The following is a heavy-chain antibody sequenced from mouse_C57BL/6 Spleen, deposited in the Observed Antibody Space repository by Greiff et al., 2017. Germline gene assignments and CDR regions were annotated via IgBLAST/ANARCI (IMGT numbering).Heavy chain of an antibody. CDR2: IDPSDSET. CDR3: AREDWAAWFAY. Sequence: QVQLQQPGAELVRPGSSVKLSCKASGYTFTSCWMHWVKQRPIQGLEWIGNIDPSDSETHYNQKFKDKATLTVDKSSSTAYMQLSSLTSEDSAVYYCAREDWAAWFAYWGQGTLVTVSA. V-gene: IGHV1-52*01. CDR1: GYTFTSCW. D-gene: IGHD4-1*01. J-gene: IGHJ3*01.